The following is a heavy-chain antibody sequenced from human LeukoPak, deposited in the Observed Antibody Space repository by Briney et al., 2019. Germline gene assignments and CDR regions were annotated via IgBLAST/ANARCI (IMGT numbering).Heavy chain of an antibody. CDR2: INHSGST. D-gene: IGHD5-12*01. J-gene: IGHJ4*02. CDR1: GGSFSGYY. V-gene: IGHV4-34*01. CDR3: AREGGFSIFDY. Sequence: KSSETLSLTCAVYGGSFSGYYWSWIRQPPGKGLEWIGEINHSGSTNYNPSLKSRVTISVDTSKNQFSLKLSSVTAADTAVYYCAREGGFSIFDYWDQGTLVTVSS.